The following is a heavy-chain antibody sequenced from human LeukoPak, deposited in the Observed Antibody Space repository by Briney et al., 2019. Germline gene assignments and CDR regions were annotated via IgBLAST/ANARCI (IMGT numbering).Heavy chain of an antibody. CDR3: ARVVRWLSYYFDY. CDR2: VVHSGST. V-gene: IGHV4-4*02. CDR1: GGSISSNKW. J-gene: IGHJ4*02. D-gene: IGHD3-16*02. Sequence: SETLSLTCAVSGGSISSNKWWSWLRQAPGKGLEWLGEVVHSGSTNYNPSLKSRVTISLDKSKNQFSLKLTSVTAADTAVYYCARVVRWLSYYFDYWGQGALVTVSS.